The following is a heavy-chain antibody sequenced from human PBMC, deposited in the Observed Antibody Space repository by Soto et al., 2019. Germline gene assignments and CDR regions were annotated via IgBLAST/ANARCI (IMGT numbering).Heavy chain of an antibody. Sequence: PGGSLRLSCAASGFTFSSYSMNWVRQAPGKGLEWVSSISSSSSYIYYADSVKGRFTISRDNAKNSLYLQMNSLRAEDTAVYYCARDGIEVEVVTSTFDYWGQGTLVTVYS. J-gene: IGHJ4*02. CDR1: GFTFSSYS. D-gene: IGHD2-2*01. CDR3: ARDGIEVEVVTSTFDY. V-gene: IGHV3-21*01. CDR2: ISSSSSYI.